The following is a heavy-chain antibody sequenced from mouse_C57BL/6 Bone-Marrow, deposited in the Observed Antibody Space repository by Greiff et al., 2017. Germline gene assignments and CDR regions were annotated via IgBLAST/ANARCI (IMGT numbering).Heavy chain of an antibody. J-gene: IGHJ2*01. D-gene: IGHD1-1*01. CDR1: GFNIKDDY. CDR3: TTGYYGSSSFDY. CDR2: IDPENGDT. V-gene: IGHV14-4*01. Sequence: VQLKESGAELVRPGASVKLSCTASGFNIKDDYMHWVKQRPEQGLEWIGWIDPENGDTEYASKFRGKATITADTSSNTAYLQLSSLTSEDTAVYYCTTGYYGSSSFDYWGQGTTLTVSS.